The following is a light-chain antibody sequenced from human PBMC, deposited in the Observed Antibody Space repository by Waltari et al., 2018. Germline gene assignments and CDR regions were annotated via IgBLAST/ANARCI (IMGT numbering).Light chain of an antibody. J-gene: IGKJ5*01. V-gene: IGKV1-5*03. CDR3: QQYSSFPIT. CDR1: QNIDTW. CDR2: KAS. Sequence: DIQMTQSPSTLSASMGDSVTITCRSSQNIDTWLAWYQQKPGKAPKLLIFKASNLESGVPSKFSGSGSGTEFTLTISTLEPDDFATYYCQQYSSFPITFGHGTRLEIK.